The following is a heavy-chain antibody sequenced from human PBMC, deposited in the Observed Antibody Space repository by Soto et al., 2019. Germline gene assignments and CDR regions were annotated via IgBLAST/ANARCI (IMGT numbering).Heavy chain of an antibody. CDR2: IWYDGSNK. CDR3: ARIVCSGGSCWKGDY. Sequence: QVQLVESGGGVVQPGRSLRLSCAASGFTFSSYGMHWVRQAPGKGLEWVAVIWYDGSNKYYADSVKGRFTISRDNSKNTLYLQMNSLRAEDTAVYYCARIVCSGGSCWKGDYWGQGTLVTVSS. D-gene: IGHD2-15*01. CDR1: GFTFSSYG. V-gene: IGHV3-33*01. J-gene: IGHJ4*02.